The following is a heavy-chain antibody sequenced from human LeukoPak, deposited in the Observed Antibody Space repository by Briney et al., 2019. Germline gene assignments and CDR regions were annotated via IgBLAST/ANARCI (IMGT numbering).Heavy chain of an antibody. J-gene: IGHJ4*02. CDR1: GFTFTMFG. Sequence: GGSLRLSCAASGFTFTMFGMNWVRQAPGKGLEWVSYIDARSGIVYYADSVQGRFTISRDDAKDSVFLQMNSLRAEDTALYYCAKFPHSYGYSDYWGQGTLVTVSS. V-gene: IGHV3-48*01. D-gene: IGHD5-18*01. CDR3: AKFPHSYGYSDY. CDR2: IDARSGIV.